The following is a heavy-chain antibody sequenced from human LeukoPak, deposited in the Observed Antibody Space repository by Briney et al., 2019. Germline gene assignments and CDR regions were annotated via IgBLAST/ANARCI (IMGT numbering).Heavy chain of an antibody. CDR3: ARTDQVLLWFGDGTGAFDI. CDR2: INPNSGGT. D-gene: IGHD3-10*01. J-gene: IGHJ3*02. V-gene: IGHV1-2*02. Sequence: ASVKVSCKASGYTFTGYYMLWVRQAPGQGLDWMGWINPNSGGTNYAQKFQGRVTMTRDTSISTAYMELSSLISDDTAVYYCARTDQVLLWFGDGTGAFDIWGQGTMVTVSS. CDR1: GYTFTGYY.